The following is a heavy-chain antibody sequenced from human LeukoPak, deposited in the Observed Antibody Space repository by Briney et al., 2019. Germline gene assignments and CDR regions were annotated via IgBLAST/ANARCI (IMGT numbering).Heavy chain of an antibody. Sequence: GRSLRLSCAASGFTFSSYGMHWVRQAPGQGLEWVAVISYDGSNKYYADSVKGRFTISRDNSKNTLYLQMNSLRAEDTAVYYCAKDLGEWLRVFDIWGQGTMVTVSS. J-gene: IGHJ3*02. CDR1: GFTFSSYG. D-gene: IGHD5-12*01. CDR2: ISYDGSNK. V-gene: IGHV3-30*18. CDR3: AKDLGEWLRVFDI.